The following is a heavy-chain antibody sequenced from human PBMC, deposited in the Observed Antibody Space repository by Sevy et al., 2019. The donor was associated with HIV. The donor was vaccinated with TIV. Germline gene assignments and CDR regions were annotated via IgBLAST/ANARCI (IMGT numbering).Heavy chain of an antibody. V-gene: IGHV1-18*01. Sequence: ASVKVSCKASGYTFTSYGIGWVRQAPGQGLEWMGWISTYDDNTNYAQKLQGRVTMTTDTSTSTAYVELRSLRSDETAVYYCARGYNSGWYGGFDYWGQGTLVTVSS. CDR3: ARGYNSGWYGGFDY. J-gene: IGHJ4*02. CDR2: ISTYDDNT. D-gene: IGHD6-19*01. CDR1: GYTFTSYG.